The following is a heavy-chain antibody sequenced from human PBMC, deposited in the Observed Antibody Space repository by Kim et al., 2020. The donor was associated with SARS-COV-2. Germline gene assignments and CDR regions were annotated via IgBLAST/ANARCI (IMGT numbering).Heavy chain of an antibody. J-gene: IGHJ4*02. D-gene: IGHD3-3*02. CDR2: DGGSR. Sequence: DGGSRYYADSVKGRVTTSRDNANNMVYLQTNSLRVDDTAIYYCTSIFEYWGQGALVTVSS. V-gene: IGHV3-74*01. CDR3: TSIFEY.